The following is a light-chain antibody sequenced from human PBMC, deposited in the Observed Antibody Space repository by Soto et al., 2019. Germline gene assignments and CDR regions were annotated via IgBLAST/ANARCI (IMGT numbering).Light chain of an antibody. Sequence: EIVVTQSPATLSVSPGERATLSCRASQSVSSNLAWYQQKPGQAPRLLIYGASTRATGIPARFSGSGSGTEFTLTISSLQSEDFAVYYCQQYNNWPAVTFGGGTKVEIK. J-gene: IGKJ4*01. CDR1: QSVSSN. CDR3: QQYNNWPAVT. CDR2: GAS. V-gene: IGKV3-15*01.